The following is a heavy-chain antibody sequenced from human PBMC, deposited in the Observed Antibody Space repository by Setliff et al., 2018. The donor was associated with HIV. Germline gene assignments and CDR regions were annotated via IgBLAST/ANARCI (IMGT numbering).Heavy chain of an antibody. Sequence: PSETLSLTCTVSGGSISSFYWSWIRQPPGKGPEWIGYINSSGRTNYNPSLKGRVTISLDTSKNRFSLKLNSVTAADTAVYYCARRFGEVYDWIDPWGQGTLVTAPQ. V-gene: IGHV4-4*09. CDR2: INSSGRT. CDR3: ARRFGEVYDWIDP. J-gene: IGHJ5*02. CDR1: GGSISSFY. D-gene: IGHD3-10*01.